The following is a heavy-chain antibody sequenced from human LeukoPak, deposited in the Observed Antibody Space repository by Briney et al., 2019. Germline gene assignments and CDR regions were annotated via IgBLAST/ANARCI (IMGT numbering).Heavy chain of an antibody. Sequence: PSETLSLTCTVSGVSISSYYWSWIRQPPGKGLEWIGYIYYSGSTNYNPSLKSRVTISVDTSKNQFSLKLSSVTAADTAVYYCARAPTAAGTHFDYWGQGTLVTVSS. CDR1: GVSISSYY. J-gene: IGHJ4*02. V-gene: IGHV4-59*01. D-gene: IGHD6-13*01. CDR3: ARAPTAAGTHFDY. CDR2: IYYSGST.